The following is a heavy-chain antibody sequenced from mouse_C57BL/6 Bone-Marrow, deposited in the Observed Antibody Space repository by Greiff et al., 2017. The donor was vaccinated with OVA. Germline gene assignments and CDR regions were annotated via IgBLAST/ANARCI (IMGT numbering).Heavy chain of an antibody. D-gene: IGHD1-1*01. Sequence: VQLQQSGPGLVQPSQSLSITCTVSGFSLTSYGVHWVRQPPGKGLEWLGVIWSGGSTDYNAAFISRLSISKDNSKSQVFFKMNSLQADDTAIYYCAKNYITTVVAHYYAMDDWGQGTSVTVSS. CDR3: AKNYITTVVAHYYAMDD. CDR1: GFSLTSYG. CDR2: IWSGGST. J-gene: IGHJ4*01. V-gene: IGHV2-4*01.